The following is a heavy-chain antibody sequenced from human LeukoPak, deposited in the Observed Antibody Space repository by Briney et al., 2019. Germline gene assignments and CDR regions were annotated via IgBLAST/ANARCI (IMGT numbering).Heavy chain of an antibody. CDR3: ARRAVGAGSRYYYGMDV. CDR1: GYSFTSYW. CDR2: IYPGDSDT. J-gene: IGHJ6*02. Sequence: GESLKISCKGSGYSFTSYWIGWVRQMPGKGLEWMGIIYPGDSDTRYSPSFQGQVTISADKSISTAYLQWSSLKASDTAMYYCARRAVGAGSRYYYGMDVWGQGTTVTVSS. V-gene: IGHV5-51*01. D-gene: IGHD1-26*01.